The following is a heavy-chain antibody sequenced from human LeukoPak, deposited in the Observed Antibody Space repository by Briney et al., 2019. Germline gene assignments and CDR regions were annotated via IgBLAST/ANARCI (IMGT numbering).Heavy chain of an antibody. V-gene: IGHV1-46*01. CDR2: INPSGGST. CDR1: GYTFTSYY. D-gene: IGHD3-10*01. Sequence: ASVKVSCKASGYTFTSYYMHWVRQAPGQGLEWMGIINPSGGSTSYAQKFQGRVTMTRDTSTSTVYVELSSLRSEDTAVYYCARDRALLWFGEPFTGAFDIWGQGTMVTVSS. J-gene: IGHJ3*02. CDR3: ARDRALLWFGEPFTGAFDI.